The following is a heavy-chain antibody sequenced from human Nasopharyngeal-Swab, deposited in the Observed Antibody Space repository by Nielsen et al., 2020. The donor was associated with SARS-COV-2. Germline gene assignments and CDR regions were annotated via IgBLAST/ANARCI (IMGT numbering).Heavy chain of an antibody. V-gene: IGHV4-59*01. CDR3: ARGRAYGGNWAHDC. CDR2: IYYSGST. CDR1: GGSISSYY. D-gene: IGHD4-23*01. J-gene: IGHJ4*02. Sequence: SETLSLTCTVSGGSISSYYWSWIRQPPGKGLEWIGYIYYSGSTNYNPSLKSRITISVDTSKNQFSLKLSPVTAADTAVYYCARGRAYGGNWAHDCWGQGTLVTVSS.